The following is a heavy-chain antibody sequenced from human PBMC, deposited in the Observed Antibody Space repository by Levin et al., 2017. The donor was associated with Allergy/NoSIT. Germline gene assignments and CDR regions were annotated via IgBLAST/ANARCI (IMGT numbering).Heavy chain of an antibody. D-gene: IGHD3-10*01. Sequence: GESLKISCAASGFTFSSYGMHWVRQAPGKGLEWVAVISYDGSNKYYADSVKGRFTISRDNSKNTLYLQMNSLRAEDTAVYYCAKCLRRWFGELLISPFDIWGQGTMVTVSS. CDR1: GFTFSSYG. J-gene: IGHJ3*02. CDR2: ISYDGSNK. V-gene: IGHV3-30*18. CDR3: AKCLRRWFGELLISPFDI.